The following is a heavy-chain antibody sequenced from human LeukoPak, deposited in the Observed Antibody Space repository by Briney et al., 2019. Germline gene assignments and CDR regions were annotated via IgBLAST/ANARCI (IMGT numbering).Heavy chain of an antibody. J-gene: IGHJ3*02. CDR1: GFTFSTYA. CDR2: ISGSGSNT. CDR3: ARGRYWTPI. D-gene: IGHD1-1*01. V-gene: IGHV3-23*01. Sequence: GGSLRLSCAASGFTFSTYAMTWVRQAPGKGLEWVSAISGSGSNTYYADSVKGRSTMSRDNSKNTLYLQMNSLRAEDTAVYYCARGRYWTPIWGQGTMVTVSS.